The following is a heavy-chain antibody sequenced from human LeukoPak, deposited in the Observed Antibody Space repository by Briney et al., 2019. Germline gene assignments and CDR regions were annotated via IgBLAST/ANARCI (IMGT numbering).Heavy chain of an antibody. J-gene: IGHJ4*02. Sequence: EGSLRLSCAASGFTFSSYWMSWVRQAPGKGLEWVANIKQDGSEKYYVDSVKGRFTISRDNAKNSLYLQMNSLRAEDTAVYYCARTGEYYYDSSGYYVGGYYFDYWGQGTLVTVSS. CDR2: IKQDGSEK. D-gene: IGHD3-22*01. V-gene: IGHV3-7*01. CDR1: GFTFSSYW. CDR3: ARTGEYYYDSSGYYVGGYYFDY.